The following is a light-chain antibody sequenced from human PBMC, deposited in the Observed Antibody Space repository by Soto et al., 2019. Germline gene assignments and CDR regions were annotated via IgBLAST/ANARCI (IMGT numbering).Light chain of an antibody. Sequence: QSALTQPASVSGSPGQSITISCTGTSSDVGGYNYVSWYQQHPGKAPKLMIYEVSNRPSGVSNRFSGSKSGNTASLTISGLQAEDEADYYCSSYVGTNTLVFGGGTKLTVL. CDR2: EVS. V-gene: IGLV2-14*01. J-gene: IGLJ2*01. CDR1: SSDVGGYNY. CDR3: SSYVGTNTLV.